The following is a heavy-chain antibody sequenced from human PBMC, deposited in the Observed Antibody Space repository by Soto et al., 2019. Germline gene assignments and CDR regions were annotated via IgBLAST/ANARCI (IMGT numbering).Heavy chain of an antibody. CDR3: ARREFGGDGFDI. CDR1: GYNFGTTW. D-gene: IGHD2-15*01. Sequence: GESLKISCKFSGYNFGTTWIGWVRQMPGKGLEWMGIIYPGDSDTRYSPSIQGQVTISADKSTSTAYLQWSSLKASDTAIYFCARREFGGDGFDIWGQGTMVTVSS. CDR2: IYPGDSDT. J-gene: IGHJ3*02. V-gene: IGHV5-51*01.